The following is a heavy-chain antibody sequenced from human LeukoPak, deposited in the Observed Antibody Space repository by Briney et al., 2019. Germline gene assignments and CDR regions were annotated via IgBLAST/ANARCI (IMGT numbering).Heavy chain of an antibody. CDR2: IYHSGNT. CDR3: ARAPDCSSASCYSYRYFYYYMDV. J-gene: IGHJ6*03. Sequence: GSLRLSCAASGFTFSSYSMNWVRQAPGKGLEWIGYIYHSGNTYYNPSLKSRVTISVDRSKNQFSLKLSSVTAADTAVYYCARAPDCSSASCYSYRYFYYYMDVWGKGTTVTVSS. V-gene: IGHV4-4*02. D-gene: IGHD2-2*02. CDR1: GFTFSSYSM.